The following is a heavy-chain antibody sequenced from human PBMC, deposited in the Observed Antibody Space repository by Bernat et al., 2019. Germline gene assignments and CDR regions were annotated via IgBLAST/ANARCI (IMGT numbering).Heavy chain of an antibody. D-gene: IGHD1-26*01. CDR3: ARDGISVGAGLDY. V-gene: IGHV3-30-3*01. Sequence: QVQLVESGGDVVQPGRSLRLSCAASGFTFSSYAMHWVRQAPGKGLEWVAVISYDGSNKYYADSMKGRFTISRDNSKNTLYLQMNSLRAEDTAVYYCARDGISVGAGLDYWGQGTLVTVSS. J-gene: IGHJ4*02. CDR1: GFTFSSYA. CDR2: ISYDGSNK.